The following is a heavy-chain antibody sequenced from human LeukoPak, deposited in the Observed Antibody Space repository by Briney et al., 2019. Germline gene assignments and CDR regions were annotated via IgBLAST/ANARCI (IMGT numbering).Heavy chain of an antibody. D-gene: IGHD2-15*01. V-gene: IGHV3-23*01. J-gene: IGHJ5*02. Sequence: PGGSLRLSCAASGFTFGSYGMSWVRQAPGKGLEWVSGISGSGTSTYYADSVKGRLTISRDNSRNTLYLQMNSLRAGDTAVYYCARAQFLVIVVVVAATSMYNWFDPWGQGTLVTVSS. CDR3: ARAQFLVIVVVVAATSMYNWFDP. CDR2: ISGSGTST. CDR1: GFTFGSYG.